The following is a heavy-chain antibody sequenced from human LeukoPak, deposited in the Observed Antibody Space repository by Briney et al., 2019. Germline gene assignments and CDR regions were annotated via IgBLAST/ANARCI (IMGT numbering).Heavy chain of an antibody. V-gene: IGHV3-74*01. CDR1: GFTFSNYW. CDR2: INTDGSST. D-gene: IGHD6-6*01. CDR3: ARGYSSSYRIDY. Sequence: GSLRLSCAASGFTFSNYWMHWVRQAPGKGLAWVSRINTDGSSTTYADSVKGRFTISRDNAKNTLYLQMNSLSAEDTAVYYCARGYSSSYRIDYWGQGTLVTVSS. J-gene: IGHJ4*02.